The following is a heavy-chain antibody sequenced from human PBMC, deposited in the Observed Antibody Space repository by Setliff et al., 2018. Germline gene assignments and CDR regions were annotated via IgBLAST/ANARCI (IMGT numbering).Heavy chain of an antibody. D-gene: IGHD4-17*01. CDR3: AHKYGDYVRYFQH. CDR2: IYWNDDK. Sequence: SGPTLVNPTQTLTLTCTFSGFSLSTSGVGVGWIRQPPGKALEWLPLIYWNDDKRYSPSLKSRLAITKDNSKNQVVLTMTNMDPVDTATYYCAHKYGDYVRYFQHWGQGTLVTVSS. CDR1: GFSLSTSGVG. J-gene: IGHJ1*01. V-gene: IGHV2-5*01.